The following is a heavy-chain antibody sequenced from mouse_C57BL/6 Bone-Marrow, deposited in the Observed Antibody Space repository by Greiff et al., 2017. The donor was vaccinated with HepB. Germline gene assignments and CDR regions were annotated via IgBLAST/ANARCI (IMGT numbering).Heavy chain of an antibody. D-gene: IGHD2-5*01. CDR1: GYTFTDYY. Sequence: QVHVKQSGAELVRPGASVKLSCKASGYTFTDYYINWVKQRPGQGLEWIARIYPGSGNTYYNEKFKGKATLTAEKSSSTAYMQLSSLTSEDSAVYFCASYYSNYYAMDYWGQGTSVTVSS. V-gene: IGHV1-76*01. CDR2: IYPGSGNT. J-gene: IGHJ4*01. CDR3: ASYYSNYYAMDY.